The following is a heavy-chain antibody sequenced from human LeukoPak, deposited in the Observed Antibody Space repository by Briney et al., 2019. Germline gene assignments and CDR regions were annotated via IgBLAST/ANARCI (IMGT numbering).Heavy chain of an antibody. CDR2: ISISGDTI. V-gene: IGHV3-48*03. J-gene: IGHJ4*02. CDR1: GGSISIYY. Sequence: LSLTCTVSGGSISIYYWSWVRQAPGKGLEWVSYISISGDTIYYADSVKGRFTISRDNAKNSLYLQMNSLRAEDTAVYYCARNQRGLKRDYWGQGTLVTVSS. CDR3: ARNQRGLKRDY.